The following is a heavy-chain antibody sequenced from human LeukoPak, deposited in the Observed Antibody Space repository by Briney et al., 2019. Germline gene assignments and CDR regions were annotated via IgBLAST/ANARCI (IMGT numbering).Heavy chain of an antibody. J-gene: IGHJ3*02. V-gene: IGHV3-74*01. CDR3: AKGRLQWSSGDDAFDI. CDR2: ISDDGSSA. CDR1: GFTFRSYW. D-gene: IGHD6-19*01. Sequence: GGSLRLSCTASGFTFRSYWMHWVRQIPGKGLMWVSRISDDGSSASYADSVKGRFTISRDDAKHTLYLQMNSLRAEDTAVYYCAKGRLQWSSGDDAFDIWGQGTMVTVSS.